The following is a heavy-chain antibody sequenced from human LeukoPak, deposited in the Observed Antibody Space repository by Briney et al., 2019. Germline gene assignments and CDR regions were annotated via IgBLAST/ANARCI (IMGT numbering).Heavy chain of an antibody. CDR3: ARDESNYYDSSGSNWFDP. D-gene: IGHD3-22*01. J-gene: IGHJ5*02. V-gene: IGHV4-39*02. CDR1: GGSIRSSYYY. Sequence: PSETLSLTCTVSGGSIRSSYYYWGWIRQPPGKGLEWIGSIYDSGSTYYNPSLKSRVTISVDTSKNQFSLKLNSVTAADTAVYYCARDESNYYDSSGSNWFDPWGQGTLVTVSS. CDR2: IYDSGST.